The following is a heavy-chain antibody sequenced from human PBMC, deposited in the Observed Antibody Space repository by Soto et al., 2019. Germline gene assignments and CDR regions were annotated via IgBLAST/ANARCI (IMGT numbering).Heavy chain of an antibody. V-gene: IGHV4-59*01. CDR1: GGSISSYY. Sequence: ETLSLTCTVSGGSISSYYWSWIRQPPGKGLEWIGYIYYSGSTNYNPSLKSRVTISVDTSKNQFSLKLSSVTAADTAVYYCARVNILTGYYMRNWFDPWGQGTLVTVSS. D-gene: IGHD3-9*01. CDR2: IYYSGST. J-gene: IGHJ5*02. CDR3: ARVNILTGYYMRNWFDP.